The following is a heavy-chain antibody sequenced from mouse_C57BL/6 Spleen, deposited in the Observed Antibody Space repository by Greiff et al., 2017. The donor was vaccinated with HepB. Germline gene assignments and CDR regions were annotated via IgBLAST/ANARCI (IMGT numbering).Heavy chain of an antibody. J-gene: IGHJ4*01. V-gene: IGHV1-59*01. CDR3: ARPLITTVVGYYAMDY. CDR1: GYTFTSYW. Sequence: QVQLQQPGAELVRPGTSVKLSCKASGYTFTSYWMHWVKQRPGQGLEWIGVIDPSDSYTNYNQKFKGKATLTVDTSSSTAYMQLSSLTSEDSAVYYCARPLITTVVGYYAMDYWGLGTSVTVSS. D-gene: IGHD1-1*01. CDR2: IDPSDSYT.